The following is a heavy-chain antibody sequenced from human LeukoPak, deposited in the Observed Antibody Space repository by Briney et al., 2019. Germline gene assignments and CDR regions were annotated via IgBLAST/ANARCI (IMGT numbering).Heavy chain of an antibody. Sequence: PGGSLRLSCAVSGFTVRSSHMSWVRQTPGKGLEWVSLVHRDGNTYYADSVKGRFTISRDNSKNTVYLQMNSLRAEDTALYYCARDAAGPFDDWGQGTLVTVSS. V-gene: IGHV3-53*01. J-gene: IGHJ4*02. CDR1: GFTVRSSH. CDR3: ARDAAGPFDD. D-gene: IGHD6-13*01. CDR2: VHRDGNT.